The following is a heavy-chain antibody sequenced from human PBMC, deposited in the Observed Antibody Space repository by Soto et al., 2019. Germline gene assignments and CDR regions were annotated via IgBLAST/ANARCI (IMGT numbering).Heavy chain of an antibody. D-gene: IGHD6-13*01. CDR3: ARHGAYSTSVYYYYGMDV. CDR1: GGAINSTVYY. J-gene: IGHJ6*02. Sequence: PXETLSLTCTVAGGAINSTVYYWGWIRQPRGKGLEWIGISNYGGPTYYSPSLQSRVTISLDTAKNHFSLNLRSVTAADTAVYYCARHGAYSTSVYYYYGMDVWGQGTTVTVSS. CDR2: SNYGGPT. V-gene: IGHV4-39*01.